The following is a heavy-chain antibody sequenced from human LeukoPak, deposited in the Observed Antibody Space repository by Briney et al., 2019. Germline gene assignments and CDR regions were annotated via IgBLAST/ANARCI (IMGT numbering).Heavy chain of an antibody. CDR3: ARASSGGRKFDY. V-gene: IGHV4-59*01. Sequence: SETLSLTCTVSGGSISSYYWNWIRQPPGKGLEWIGYVYYSGSTNYNPSLKSRVTISVDTSNNQFSLKLSSVTAADTAVYYCARASSGGRKFDYWGQGTLVTVSS. CDR1: GGSISSYY. J-gene: IGHJ4*02. D-gene: IGHD2-15*01. CDR2: VYYSGST.